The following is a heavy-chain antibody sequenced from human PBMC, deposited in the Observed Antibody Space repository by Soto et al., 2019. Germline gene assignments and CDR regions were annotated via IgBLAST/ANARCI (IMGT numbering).Heavy chain of an antibody. J-gene: IGHJ6*01. V-gene: IGHV3-74*01. CDR1: GFNFRSYF. D-gene: IGHD1-20*01. Sequence: EVQLVESGGGSVQPGGSLRLSCAASGFNFRSYFMAWARQAPGKGRVLVSQGTGEGSTTNYADSVRGRFTISRDNAKNTLSLQMHSLREDDTVIYYCARENSYSMEVWGQGTTVTVSS. CDR2: GTGEGSTT. CDR3: ARENSYSMEV.